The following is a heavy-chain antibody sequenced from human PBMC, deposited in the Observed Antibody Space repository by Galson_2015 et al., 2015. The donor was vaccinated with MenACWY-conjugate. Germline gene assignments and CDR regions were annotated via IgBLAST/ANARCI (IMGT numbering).Heavy chain of an antibody. CDR1: GFTFGDYA. J-gene: IGHJ5*02. Sequence: SLRLSCAASGFTFGDYAMSWFRQAPGKGLEWVGFIRSKAYGGTTEYAASVKGRFTISRDDSKSIAYLQMNSLKTEDTAVYYCTKALVVPETTWFDPWGQGTLVTVSS. CDR2: IRSKAYGGTT. D-gene: IGHD2-15*01. V-gene: IGHV3-49*03. CDR3: TKALVVPETTWFDP.